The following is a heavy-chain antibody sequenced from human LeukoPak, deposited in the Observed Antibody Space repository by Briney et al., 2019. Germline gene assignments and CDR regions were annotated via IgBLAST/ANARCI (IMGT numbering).Heavy chain of an antibody. CDR1: GASISSSSHY. CDR3: ARHRVGANCFDP. D-gene: IGHD1-26*01. CDR2: IYYSGNT. J-gene: IGHJ5*02. V-gene: IGHV4-39*01. Sequence: SETLSLTCTVSGASISSSSHYWGWLRQPPGKGLEWIGSIYYSGNTYYNTSLKSRVIISVDTSKNQFSLKLSSVTAADTAVYYCARHRVGANCFDPWGQGTLVTVSS.